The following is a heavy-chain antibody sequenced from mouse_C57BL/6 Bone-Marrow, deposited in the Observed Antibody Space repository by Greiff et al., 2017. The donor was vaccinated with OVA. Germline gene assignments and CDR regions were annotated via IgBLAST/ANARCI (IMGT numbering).Heavy chain of an antibody. D-gene: IGHD2-4*01. CDR1: GFNIKDYY. V-gene: IGHV14-2*01. CDR3: ASKALYYDYDGGAYYFDY. Sequence: EVQLQQSGAELVKPGASVKLSCTASGFNIKDYYMHWVKQRTEQGLEWIGRIDPEDGETKYAPKFQGKATITADTSSNTAYLQLSSLTSEDNAVYYCASKALYYDYDGGAYYFDYWGQGTTLTVSS. J-gene: IGHJ2*01. CDR2: IDPEDGET.